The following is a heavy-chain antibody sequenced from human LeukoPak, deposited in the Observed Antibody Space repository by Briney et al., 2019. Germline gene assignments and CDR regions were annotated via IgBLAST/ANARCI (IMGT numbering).Heavy chain of an antibody. Sequence: GGSLRLSCAASGFTFSSYWMHWVRQAPVKGLVWVSRINSDGSSISYADSVKGRFTISRDNAKNTLYLQMNSLRAEDTAVYYCAREGTDSSGYYYLDYWGQGTLVTVSS. CDR3: AREGTDSSGYYYLDY. V-gene: IGHV3-74*01. D-gene: IGHD3-22*01. CDR1: GFTFSSYW. J-gene: IGHJ4*02. CDR2: INSDGSSI.